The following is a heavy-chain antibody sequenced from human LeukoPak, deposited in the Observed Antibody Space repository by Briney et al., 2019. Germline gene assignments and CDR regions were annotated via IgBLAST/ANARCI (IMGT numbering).Heavy chain of an antibody. V-gene: IGHV3-33*08. Sequence: GGSLRLSCAASGFTFRDHWMHWVRQTPGKGLEWVAVIWYDGSNKYYGDTVKGRFTISRDNSKNTLYLQMNNLRAEDTAVYYCARVPSGTLNLDPYFDYWGQGTLVTVSS. CDR1: GFTFRDHW. CDR2: IWYDGSNK. J-gene: IGHJ4*02. CDR3: ARVPSGTLNLDPYFDY. D-gene: IGHD1-1*01.